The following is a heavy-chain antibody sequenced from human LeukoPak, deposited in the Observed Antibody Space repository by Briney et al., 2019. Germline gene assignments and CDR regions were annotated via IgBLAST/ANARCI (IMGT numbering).Heavy chain of an antibody. D-gene: IGHD4-17*01. J-gene: IGHJ6*03. CDR3: AKSYGDYQNYYYYYMDV. V-gene: IGHV3-23*01. Sequence: GGSLRLSCAASGFTFSSYGMSWVRQAPGKGLEWVSAISGSGGSTYYADSVKGRFTISRDNSKNTLYLQMNSLRAEDTAVYYCAKSYGDYQNYYYYYMDVWGKGTTVTISS. CDR2: ISGSGGST. CDR1: GFTFSSYG.